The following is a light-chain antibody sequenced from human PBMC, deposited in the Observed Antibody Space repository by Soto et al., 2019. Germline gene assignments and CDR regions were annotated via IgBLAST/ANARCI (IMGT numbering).Light chain of an antibody. Sequence: EIVLTQSPGTLSLSPGERAAVSCRASQSVSSTNLAWYQQKPGQAPGLLIYDASSRATGIPDRFSGSGSGTDFTLTISRLEPEDFAVYYCQQYGTSPFTFGPGTKVHIK. CDR3: QQYGTSPFT. CDR2: DAS. CDR1: QSVSSTN. J-gene: IGKJ3*01. V-gene: IGKV3-20*01.